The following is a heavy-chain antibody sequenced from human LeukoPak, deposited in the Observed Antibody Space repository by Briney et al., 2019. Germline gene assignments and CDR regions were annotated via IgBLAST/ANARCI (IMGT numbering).Heavy chain of an antibody. D-gene: IGHD2-2*01. J-gene: IGHJ6*03. Sequence: PSETLSLTCTVSGGSISSGGYYWSWIRQHPGKGLEWIGYIYYSGSTYYNPSLKSRVTISVDTSKNQFSLKLSSVTAADTAVYYCARRSVGYYYYMDVWGKGTTVTVSS. V-gene: IGHV4-31*03. CDR3: ARRSVGYYYYMDV. CDR1: GGSISSGGYY. CDR2: IYYSGST.